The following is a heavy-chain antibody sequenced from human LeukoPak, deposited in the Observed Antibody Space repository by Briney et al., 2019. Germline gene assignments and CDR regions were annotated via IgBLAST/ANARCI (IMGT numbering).Heavy chain of an antibody. J-gene: IGHJ4*02. Sequence: GGSLRLSCAASGFTFSSYAMTWVRQAPGKGLEWVSVISGSGGNTYHADSVKGRFTISRDNSKNTLSLQMNSLRVEDTAVYYCAKGQDFLDYWGQGTLVTVSS. CDR1: GFTFSSYA. V-gene: IGHV3-23*01. CDR3: AKGQDFLDY. D-gene: IGHD2/OR15-2a*01. CDR2: ISGSGGNT.